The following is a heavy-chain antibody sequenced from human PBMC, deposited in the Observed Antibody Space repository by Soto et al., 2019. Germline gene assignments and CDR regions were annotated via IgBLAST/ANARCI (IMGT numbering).Heavy chain of an antibody. CDR3: AGPWNKQ. V-gene: IGHV1-8*01. CDR2: MNPNSRNT. J-gene: IGHJ4*02. CDR1: GYTFTSYN. D-gene: IGHD1-1*01. Sequence: QVQLVQSGAEVKNPGASVKVSCKASGYTFTSYNINWVRQATGQGLEWMQWMNPNSRNTGYAQQFQGRVTMTRDTSISTAYMELSSLRSEDTAVYYCAGPWNKQWGQGTLVTVSS.